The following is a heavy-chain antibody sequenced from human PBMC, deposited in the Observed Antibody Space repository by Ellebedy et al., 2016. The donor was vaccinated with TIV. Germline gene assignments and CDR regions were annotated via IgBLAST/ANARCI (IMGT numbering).Heavy chain of an antibody. V-gene: IGHV3-23*01. Sequence: GGSLRLSCAASGFTFGNFAMSWVRQAPGKGLEWVSAIGGGGERAYYADSVKGRFTISRDNSKNTVYVQMKSLRAEDTALYYCAKGGYCSGHSCYRAGYYYGMDVWGQGTTVTVSS. D-gene: IGHD2-15*01. CDR3: AKGGYCSGHSCYRAGYYYGMDV. CDR2: IGGGGERA. J-gene: IGHJ6*02. CDR1: GFTFGNFA.